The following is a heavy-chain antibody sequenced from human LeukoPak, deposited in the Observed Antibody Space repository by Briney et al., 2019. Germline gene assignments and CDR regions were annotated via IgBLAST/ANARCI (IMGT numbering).Heavy chain of an antibody. CDR2: ISGSSRTV. CDR3: ARVLAASALRLDY. J-gene: IGHJ4*02. D-gene: IGHD3-3*02. CDR1: GFTFSSYS. V-gene: IGHV3-48*02. Sequence: GSLRLSCAASGFTFSSYSMNWVRQAPGKGLEWVSYISGSSRTVYYADSVKGRFTISRDNAKNSLYLQMNSLRDEDTAVYFCARVLAASALRLDYWGQGTLVTVSS.